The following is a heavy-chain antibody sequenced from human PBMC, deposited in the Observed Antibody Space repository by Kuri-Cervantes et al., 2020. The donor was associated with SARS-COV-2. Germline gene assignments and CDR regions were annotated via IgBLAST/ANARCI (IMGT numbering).Heavy chain of an antibody. Sequence: SETLSLTCTVSGGSISSSSYYWGWIRQPPGKGLEWIGSIYYSGSTYYNPSLKGRVAISVDTSKNQFSLKLSSVTAADTAVYYCARGLGSGWPSRNLWYFDLWGRGTLVTVSS. D-gene: IGHD6-19*01. J-gene: IGHJ2*01. CDR3: ARGLGSGWPSRNLWYFDL. CDR2: IYYSGST. CDR1: GGSISSSSYY. V-gene: IGHV4-39*07.